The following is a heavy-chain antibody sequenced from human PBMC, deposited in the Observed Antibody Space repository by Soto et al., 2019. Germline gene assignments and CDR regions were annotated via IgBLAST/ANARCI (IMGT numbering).Heavy chain of an antibody. CDR1: GGTFSSYA. Sequence: GASVKVSCKASGGTFSSYAISWVRQAPGQGLEWMGGIIPIFGTANYAQKFQGRVTITADESTSTAYMELSSLRSEDTAVYYCARARGLWFGELVLDYWGQGTLVTVSS. D-gene: IGHD3-10*01. V-gene: IGHV1-69*13. J-gene: IGHJ4*02. CDR3: ARARGLWFGELVLDY. CDR2: IIPIFGTA.